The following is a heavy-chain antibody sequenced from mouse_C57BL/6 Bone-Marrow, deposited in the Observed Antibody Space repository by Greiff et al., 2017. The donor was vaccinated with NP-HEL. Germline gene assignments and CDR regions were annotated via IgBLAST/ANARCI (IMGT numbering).Heavy chain of an antibody. V-gene: IGHV12-3*01. J-gene: IGHJ1*03. Sequence: VKLMESGPGLVKPSQSLFLTCSITGFPITSGYYWIWIRQSPGKPLEWMGYITHSGETFYNPSLHSPISITRETSKNQFFLQLNSVTTEDTAMYYCAGDTNWYFDVWGTGTTVTVSS. CDR1: GFPITSGYY. CDR2: ITHSGET. CDR3: AGDTNWYFDV.